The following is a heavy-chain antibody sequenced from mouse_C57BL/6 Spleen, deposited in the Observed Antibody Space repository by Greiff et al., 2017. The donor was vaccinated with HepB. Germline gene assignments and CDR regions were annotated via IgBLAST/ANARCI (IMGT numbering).Heavy chain of an antibody. Sequence: EVQLQQSGPELVKPGASVKISCKASGYTFTDYNMDWVKQSPGKSLEWIGDINPNNGGTIYNQKFKGKATLTVDKSSSTAYMKLRSLTSEDTAVYYCARCDYDGAYWGQGTTLTVSS. CDR2: INPNNGGT. J-gene: IGHJ2*01. CDR3: ARCDYDGAY. CDR1: GYTFTDYN. V-gene: IGHV1-18*01. D-gene: IGHD2-4*01.